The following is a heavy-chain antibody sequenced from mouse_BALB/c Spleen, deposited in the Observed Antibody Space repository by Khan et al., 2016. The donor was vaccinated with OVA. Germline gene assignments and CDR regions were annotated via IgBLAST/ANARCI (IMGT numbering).Heavy chain of an antibody. CDR1: GFNIKDTY. CDR2: IDPANGNT. V-gene: IGHV14-3*02. J-gene: IGHJ4*01. D-gene: IGHD2-14*01. CDR3: ASDLAYDRPMDY. Sequence: EVQLVESGAELVKPGASVKLSCTASGFNIKDTYMHWVKQRPEQGLEWIGRIDPANGNTKYDPKFQGKATITADTSSNTAYLQLSSLTSEDTAVYYCASDLAYDRPMDYGGQGTSVTVSS.